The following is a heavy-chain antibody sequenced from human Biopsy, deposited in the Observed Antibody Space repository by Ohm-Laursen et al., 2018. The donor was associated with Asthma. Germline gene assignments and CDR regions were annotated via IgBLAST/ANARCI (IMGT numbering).Heavy chain of an antibody. Sequence: ASVKVSCKASGYTFTSTVYGISWVRQAPGQGLEWMGWIRPHTGDTNYAQMLRGRVTMTTDTSTSTAYMELRGLRSDDTAVYYCARDPGGFDPWGQGTLVTVSS. CDR1: GYTFTSTVYG. D-gene: IGHD3-10*01. V-gene: IGHV1-18*01. CDR2: IRPHTGDT. CDR3: ARDPGGFDP. J-gene: IGHJ5*02.